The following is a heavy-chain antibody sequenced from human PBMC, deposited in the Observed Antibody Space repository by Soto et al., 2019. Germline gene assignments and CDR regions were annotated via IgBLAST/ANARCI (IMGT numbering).Heavy chain of an antibody. J-gene: IGHJ5*02. Sequence: GGSLRLSCAASGFTFSSYGMHWVRQAPGKGLEWVAVIWYDGSNKYYADSVKGRFTISRDNSKNTLYLQMNSLRAEDTAVYYCARSGRYCSGGSCYSGWFLPWGQGTLLTVSS. D-gene: IGHD2-15*01. CDR3: ARSGRYCSGGSCYSGWFLP. V-gene: IGHV3-33*01. CDR1: GFTFSSYG. CDR2: IWYDGSNK.